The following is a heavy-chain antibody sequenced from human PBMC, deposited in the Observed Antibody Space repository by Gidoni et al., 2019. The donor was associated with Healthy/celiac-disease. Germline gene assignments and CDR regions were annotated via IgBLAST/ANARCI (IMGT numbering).Heavy chain of an antibody. CDR2: MNPKSGNT. Sequence: QVQLVQSGAEVKKPGASVKVSCKASGSTFTSYYINWVRQATGQGLAWMGWMNPKSGNTGYAQKFQGRVTMTRNTSISTAYMELSSMRSEDTAVYYCARGPSNSGSYPLDYWGQGTLVTVSS. CDR3: ARGPSNSGSYPLDY. CDR1: GSTFTSYY. V-gene: IGHV1-8*01. D-gene: IGHD1-26*01. J-gene: IGHJ4*02.